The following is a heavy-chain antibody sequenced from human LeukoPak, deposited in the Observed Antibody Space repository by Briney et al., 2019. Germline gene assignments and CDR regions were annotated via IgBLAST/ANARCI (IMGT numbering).Heavy chain of an antibody. V-gene: IGHV3-48*03. CDR3: ARDQHDYGDYWHFDI. CDR1: RFSFSNYE. J-gene: IGHJ2*01. Sequence: PGGSLRLSCAASRFSFSNYEMNWVRQAPGKGLEWVSYISSSGSTIYYPDSVKGRFTISRDNAKNSLYLQMNRLRAEGTAVYYSARDQHDYGDYWHFDIWGRGTLVTVAS. D-gene: IGHD4-17*01. CDR2: ISSSGSTI.